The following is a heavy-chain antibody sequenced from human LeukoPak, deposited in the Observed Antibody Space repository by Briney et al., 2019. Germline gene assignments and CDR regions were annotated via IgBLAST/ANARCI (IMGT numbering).Heavy chain of an antibody. CDR3: ARGVGSFDY. V-gene: IGHV1-2*02. CDR2: INPNSGGT. Sequence: ASVKVSCKASGGTFSSYAISWVRQAPGQGLEWMGWINPNSGGTNYAQKFQGRVTMTRDTSISTAYMELSRLRSDDTAVYYCARGVGSFDYWGQGTLVTVSS. J-gene: IGHJ4*02. CDR1: GGTFSSYA. D-gene: IGHD3-10*01.